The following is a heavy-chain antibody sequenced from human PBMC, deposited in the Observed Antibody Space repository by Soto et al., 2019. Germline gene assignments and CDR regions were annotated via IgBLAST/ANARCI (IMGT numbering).Heavy chain of an antibody. D-gene: IGHD6-13*01. V-gene: IGHV4-61*01. CDR1: GGSVSSGSYY. J-gene: IGHJ6*02. CDR2: IYYSGST. CDR3: ARERATGYSSSWSIYYYYGMDV. Sequence: ASETLSLTCTVSGGSVSSGSYYWSWIRQPPGKGLEWIGYIYYSGSTNYNPSLKSRVTISVDTSKNQFSLKLSSVTAADTAVYYCARERATGYSSSWSIYYYYGMDVWGQGTTVTVSS.